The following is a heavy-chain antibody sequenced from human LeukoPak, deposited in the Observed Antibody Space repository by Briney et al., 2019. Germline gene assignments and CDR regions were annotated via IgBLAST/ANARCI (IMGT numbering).Heavy chain of an antibody. CDR1: GFTFSSYN. Sequence: GGSPRLSCAASGFTFSSYNMNWVRQAPGKGLEWVSFISGDSSYIYYADSVKGRFTISRDNAKNSLYLQMNSLSAEDTAVYYCARDDSSSWYVNWGQGTLVTVSS. D-gene: IGHD6-13*01. CDR2: ISGDSSYI. J-gene: IGHJ4*02. V-gene: IGHV3-21*06. CDR3: ARDDSSSWYVN.